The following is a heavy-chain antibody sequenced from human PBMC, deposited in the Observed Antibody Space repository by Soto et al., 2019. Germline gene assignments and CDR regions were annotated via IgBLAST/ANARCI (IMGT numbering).Heavy chain of an antibody. CDR3: AHRDETYSNYFEHY. CDR1: GFSLSTSGVG. Sequence: QITLKESGPTLVKPTQTLTLTCTFSGFSLSTSGVGVGWIRQPPGTALEWLALIYWDDDKRYSPSLKSRLTITKDTSKNQVVLTMTNMDPVDTATYYCAHRDETYSNYFEHYWGQGTLVTVSS. CDR2: IYWDDDK. V-gene: IGHV2-5*02. J-gene: IGHJ4*02. D-gene: IGHD4-4*01.